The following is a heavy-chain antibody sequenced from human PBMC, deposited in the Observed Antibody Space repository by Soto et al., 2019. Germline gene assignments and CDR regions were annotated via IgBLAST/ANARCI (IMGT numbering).Heavy chain of an antibody. CDR3: ASHNCCGDCYSRYFQH. J-gene: IGHJ1*01. CDR1: GGSISSGDYY. D-gene: IGHD2-21*02. V-gene: IGHV4-30-4*02. CDR2: IYYSGST. Sequence: PSETLSLTCTVSGGSISSGDYYWSWIRQPPGKGLEWIGYIYYSGSTYYNPSLKSRVTISVDTSKNQFSLKLTSVTAADTAMYFCASHNCCGDCYSRYFQHWGQGTLVTVSS.